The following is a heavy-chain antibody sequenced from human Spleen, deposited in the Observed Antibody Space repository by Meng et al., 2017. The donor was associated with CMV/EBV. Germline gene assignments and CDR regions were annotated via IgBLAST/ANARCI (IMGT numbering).Heavy chain of an antibody. CDR3: ASRTRVTRIWQDYYGMDV. CDR2: NGWNGGTT. V-gene: IGHV3-20*04. J-gene: IGHJ6*02. D-gene: IGHD2-15*01. Sequence: GGSLRLSCAASGLTFDDYGMSWVRQGPGKGLEWVSVNGWNGGTTGYADSVKGRFTISGDNAKNSLHLQMNSLRAEDTAVYYCASRTRVTRIWQDYYGMDVWGQGTTVTVSS. CDR1: GLTFDDYG.